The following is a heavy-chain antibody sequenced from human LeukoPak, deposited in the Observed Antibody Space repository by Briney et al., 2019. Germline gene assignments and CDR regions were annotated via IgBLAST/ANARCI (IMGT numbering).Heavy chain of an antibody. CDR3: ASGYSFDY. J-gene: IGHJ4*02. Sequence: SETLSLTCAVYSGSFSGYYWSWIRQPPGKGLEWIGEINHSGSTNYNPSLKSRVTISVDTSKNQFSLKLSSVTAADTAVYYCASGYSFDYWGQGTLVTVSS. CDR1: SGSFSGYY. D-gene: IGHD2-15*01. CDR2: INHSGST. V-gene: IGHV4-34*01.